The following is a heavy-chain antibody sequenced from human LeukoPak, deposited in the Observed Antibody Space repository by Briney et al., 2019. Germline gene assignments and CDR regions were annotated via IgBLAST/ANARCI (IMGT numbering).Heavy chain of an antibody. Sequence: PGGSLRLSCAASGFDFSPLEMSWVRQAPGKGLEWVSFISGGSEATNYADSVRGRFTISRDNAKNSLYLEMRSLRAEDTAVYYCAASLSGWYGPSAFYWGQGTRVTVSS. CDR3: AASLSGWYGPSAFY. V-gene: IGHV3-48*03. D-gene: IGHD6-19*01. CDR2: ISGGSEAT. CDR1: GFDFSPLE. J-gene: IGHJ4*02.